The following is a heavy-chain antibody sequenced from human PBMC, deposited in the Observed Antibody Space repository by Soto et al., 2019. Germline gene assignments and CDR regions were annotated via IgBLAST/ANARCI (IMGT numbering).Heavy chain of an antibody. Sequence: EVQLLESGGGLVQPGGSLRLSCAASGFTFSSYAMSWVRQAPGKGLEWVSAISGSGGSTYYADSVKGRFTISRDNSRNTLYLQMNSLRAEDTAVYYCARDGYSGTYLGAFDIWGQGTMVTVSS. V-gene: IGHV3-23*01. CDR1: GFTFSSYA. CDR2: ISGSGGST. D-gene: IGHD1-26*01. J-gene: IGHJ3*02. CDR3: ARDGYSGTYLGAFDI.